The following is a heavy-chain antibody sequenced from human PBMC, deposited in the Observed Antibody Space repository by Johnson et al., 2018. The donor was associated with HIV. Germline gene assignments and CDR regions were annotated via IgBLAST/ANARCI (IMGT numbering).Heavy chain of an antibody. V-gene: IGHV3-66*02. Sequence: VQLVESGGGLVQSGGSLRLSCEASRITVGSNYMSWVRRAPGKGLEWVSVIFSAGDTYYADSVKGRFTISRDNSKNMLYLQMNSLRPDDTAVYYCAKVLPFEQLVPQGAFDIWGQGTMVTVSS. CDR3: AKVLPFEQLVPQGAFDI. CDR2: IFSAGDT. D-gene: IGHD6-6*01. CDR1: RITVGSNY. J-gene: IGHJ3*02.